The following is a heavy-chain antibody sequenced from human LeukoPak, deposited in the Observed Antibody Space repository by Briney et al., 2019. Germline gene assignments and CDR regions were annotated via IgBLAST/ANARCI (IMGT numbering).Heavy chain of an antibody. CDR3: AREGSGGSWFDP. Sequence: SETLSLTCTVSGYSISSGYYWGWIRQPPGKGLEWIGSIYHSGSTYYNPSLKSRVTISVDTSKNQFSLKLSSVTAADTAVYYCAREGSGGSWFDPWGQGTLVTVSS. D-gene: IGHD2-15*01. V-gene: IGHV4-38-2*02. J-gene: IGHJ5*02. CDR1: GYSISSGYY. CDR2: IYHSGST.